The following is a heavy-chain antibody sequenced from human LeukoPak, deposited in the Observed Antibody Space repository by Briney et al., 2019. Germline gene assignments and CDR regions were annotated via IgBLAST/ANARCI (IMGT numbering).Heavy chain of an antibody. J-gene: IGHJ5*02. CDR3: ARSRIVVVTASNWFDP. CDR2: IIPIFGTP. Sequence: SVKVSCKASGGTFSSHLINWVRQAPGQGLEWMGGIIPIFGTPDYAQRFQGRVTITADESTSTVYMELSSLRSEDTAVYYCARSRIVVVTASNWFDPWGQGTLVTVSS. V-gene: IGHV1-69*13. D-gene: IGHD2-21*02. CDR1: GGTFSSHL.